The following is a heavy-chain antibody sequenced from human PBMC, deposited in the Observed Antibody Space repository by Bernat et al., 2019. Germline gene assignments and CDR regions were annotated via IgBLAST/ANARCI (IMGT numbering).Heavy chain of an antibody. CDR3: ASLFIGFTTRYDD. D-gene: IGHD2-2*01. J-gene: IGHJ4*02. CDR1: GFTFSSYW. V-gene: IGHV3-74*01. Sequence: EVQLVESGGDLVQPGGSLRLSCAGSGFTFSSYWMHWVRQAPGKGLVWIPRINGDGSSTNYADSVRGRFTISRDNAKNTLYLQMNSLRNEDTGVYYCASLFIGFTTRYDDWCQGALVTVSS. CDR2: INGDGSST.